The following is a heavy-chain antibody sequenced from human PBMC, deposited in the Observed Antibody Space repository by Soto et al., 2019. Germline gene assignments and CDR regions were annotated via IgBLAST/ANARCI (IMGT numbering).Heavy chain of an antibody. CDR2: IYPGDSDT. CDR3: ARGSGYCSSTSCYDMDV. V-gene: IGHV5-51*01. J-gene: IGHJ6*02. D-gene: IGHD2-2*01. Sequence: GESLKISCKGSGYSFTSYWIGWVRQMPGKGLEWMGIIYPGDSDTRYSPSFQGQVTISADKSISTAYLQWSSLKASDTAMYYCARGSGYCSSTSCYDMDVWGQRTQVTVS. CDR1: GYSFTSYW.